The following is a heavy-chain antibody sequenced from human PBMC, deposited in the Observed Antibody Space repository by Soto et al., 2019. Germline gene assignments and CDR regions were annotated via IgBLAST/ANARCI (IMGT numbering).Heavy chain of an antibody. V-gene: IGHV1-2*04. J-gene: IGHJ6*02. Sequence: ASVTVSCKASGYTFTGCYFHWARPNPGQGLEWMGWINPNNGGTIYAQKFQGWVTMTRDTSISTADLHLSRLKSDDTAVYYCSQESSSGAYTPFYYHGMDVWGQGTTVTVSS. D-gene: IGHD3-16*01. CDR1: GYTFTGCY. CDR2: INPNNGGT. CDR3: SQESSSGAYTPFYYHGMDV.